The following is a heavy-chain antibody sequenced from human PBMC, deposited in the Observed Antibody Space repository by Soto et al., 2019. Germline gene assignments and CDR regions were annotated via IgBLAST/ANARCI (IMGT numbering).Heavy chain of an antibody. CDR2: IIPIFGTA. CDR3: ATEKYCSGGSCYSYYGMDV. V-gene: IGHV1-69*01. D-gene: IGHD2-15*01. Sequence: QVQLVQSGAEVKKPGSSVKVSCKASGGTLSSYAISWVRQAPGQGLEWMGGIIPIFGTANYAQKFQGRVTITADESTSTAYMELSSLRSEDTAVYYCATEKYCSGGSCYSYYGMDVWGQGTTVTVSS. J-gene: IGHJ6*02. CDR1: GGTLSSYA.